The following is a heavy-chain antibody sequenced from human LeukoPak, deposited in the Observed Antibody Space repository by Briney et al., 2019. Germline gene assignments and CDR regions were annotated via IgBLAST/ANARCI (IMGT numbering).Heavy chain of an antibody. Sequence: GGSLRLSCAASGFTLSSYAMSWVRQAPGKGLEWVSAISGSGGSTYYADSVKGRFTISRDNSKNTLYLQMDSLRAEDTAVYYCARVPTAVRYFDWLTPYYFDYWGQGTLVTVSS. CDR2: ISGSGGST. D-gene: IGHD3-9*01. CDR1: GFTLSSYA. J-gene: IGHJ4*02. CDR3: ARVPTAVRYFDWLTPYYFDY. V-gene: IGHV3-23*01.